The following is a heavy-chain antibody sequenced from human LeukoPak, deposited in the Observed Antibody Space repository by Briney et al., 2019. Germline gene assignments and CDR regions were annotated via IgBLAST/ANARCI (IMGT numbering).Heavy chain of an antibody. V-gene: IGHV4-39*01. CDR2: IYYSGST. CDR3: AKKKYSSSWYYEYYFDY. J-gene: IGHJ4*02. Sequence: SETLSLTCTVSGGSISSSSYYWGWIRQPPGKGPEWIGSIYYSGSTYYNPSLKSRVTISVDTSKNQFSLKLSSVTAADTAVYYCAKKKYSSSWYYEYYFDYWGQGTLVTVSS. D-gene: IGHD6-13*01. CDR1: GGSISSSSYY.